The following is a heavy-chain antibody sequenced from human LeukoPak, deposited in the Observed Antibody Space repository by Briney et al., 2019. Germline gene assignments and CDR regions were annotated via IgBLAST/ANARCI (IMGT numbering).Heavy chain of an antibody. Sequence: GGSLRLSCAASGFTVSSNYMSWVRQAPGKGLEWVSVIYSGGSTYYADSVKGQFTISRDNSKNTLYLQMNSLRAEDTAVYYCARRGYSYGYTHFDYWGQGTLVTVSS. V-gene: IGHV3-53*01. CDR3: ARRGYSYGYTHFDY. J-gene: IGHJ4*02. CDR1: GFTVSSNY. D-gene: IGHD5-18*01. CDR2: IYSGGST.